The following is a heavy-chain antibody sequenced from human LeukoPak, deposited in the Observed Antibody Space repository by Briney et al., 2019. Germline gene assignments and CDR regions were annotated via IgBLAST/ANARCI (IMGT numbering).Heavy chain of an antibody. D-gene: IGHD3-9*01. Sequence: PGGSLRLPCAASEFTVSSNYMSWVRQAPGKGLEWVSVIYSGGSTYYADSVKGRFTISRDNSKNTLYLQMNSLRVEDTAVYYCARATHQRLRYFDWLLKDFDYWGQGTLVTVSS. CDR3: ARATHQRLRYFDWLLKDFDY. V-gene: IGHV3-53*01. J-gene: IGHJ4*02. CDR1: EFTVSSNY. CDR2: IYSGGST.